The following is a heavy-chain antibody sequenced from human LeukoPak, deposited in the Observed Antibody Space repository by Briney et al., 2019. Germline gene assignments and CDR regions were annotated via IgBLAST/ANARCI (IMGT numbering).Heavy chain of an antibody. V-gene: IGHV3-30*02. CDR2: IQYDRTNE. J-gene: IGHJ6*03. Sequence: GGSLRLSCAASAFTFSSYGMHWVRQAPGKGLEWVAYIQYDRTNEQYAHSVKGRFRISRDNSNNIMYLQMNSLRTEDTAVYYCAKDRCSNGIGCYYYYMEVWGKGTTVTISS. D-gene: IGHD2-8*01. CDR1: AFTFSSYG. CDR3: AKDRCSNGIGCYYYYMEV.